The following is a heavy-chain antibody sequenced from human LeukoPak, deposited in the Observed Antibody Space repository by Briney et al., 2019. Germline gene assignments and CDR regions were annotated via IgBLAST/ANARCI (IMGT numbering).Heavy chain of an antibody. CDR1: GFTFDDYA. V-gene: IGHV3-9*01. D-gene: IGHD3-10*01. CDR3: ARDYYGSGSYSAYNWFDP. Sequence: PGRSLRLSCAASGFTFDDYAMHWVRQAPGKGLEWVSGISWNSGSIGYADSVKGRFTISRDNAKNTLYLQMNSLRAEDTAVYYCARDYYGSGSYSAYNWFDPWGQGTLVTVSS. CDR2: ISWNSGSI. J-gene: IGHJ5*02.